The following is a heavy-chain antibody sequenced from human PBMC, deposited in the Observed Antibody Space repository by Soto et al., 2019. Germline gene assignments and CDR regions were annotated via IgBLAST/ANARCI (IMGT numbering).Heavy chain of an antibody. CDR2: INPSGGST. CDR3: AKDFLQDWGQDYYYGMDV. V-gene: IGHV1-46*01. D-gene: IGHD7-27*01. J-gene: IGHJ6*02. CDR1: GYTFTSYY. Sequence: SVKVSCKASGYTFTSYYMHWVRQALGQGLERMVIINPSGGSTSYAQKFQGRVTMTRDTSTSTVYMELSSLRSEDTALYYCAKDFLQDWGQDYYYGMDVWGQGTTVTVSS.